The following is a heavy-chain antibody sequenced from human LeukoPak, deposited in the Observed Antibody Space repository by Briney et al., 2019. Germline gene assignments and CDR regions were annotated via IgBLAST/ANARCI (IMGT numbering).Heavy chain of an antibody. CDR1: GFTFRNYC. Sequence: GGSLRLSCAASGFTFRNYCMTWVRQVPGKGLEWVASIKQDESEKYSLDSVKGRFTISRDNAENSLYLQMSSLRAEDTAVYYCARVYYQDSGTSYRHLDYWGQGTLVTVSS. J-gene: IGHJ4*02. CDR2: IKQDESEK. V-gene: IGHV3-7*01. CDR3: ARVYYQDSGTSYRHLDY. D-gene: IGHD3-22*01.